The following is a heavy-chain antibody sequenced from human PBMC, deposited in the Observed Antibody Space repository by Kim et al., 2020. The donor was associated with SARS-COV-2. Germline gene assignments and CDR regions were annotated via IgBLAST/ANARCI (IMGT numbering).Heavy chain of an antibody. D-gene: IGHD3-10*01. J-gene: IGHJ3*02. V-gene: IGHV4-59*01. Sequence: LKSRVTIAVDASKNQFSLKLSAVTAADTAVYYCARWVTMVRGVISHAFDIWGQGTMVTVSS. CDR3: ARWVTMVRGVISHAFDI.